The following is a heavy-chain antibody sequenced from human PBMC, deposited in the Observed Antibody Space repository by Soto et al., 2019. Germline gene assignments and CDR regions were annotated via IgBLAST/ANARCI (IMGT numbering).Heavy chain of an antibody. Sequence: SETLSLTCTVSGGSISSGGYSWSWIRQPPGKGLEWIGYIYHSGSTYYNPSLRSRVTISVDRSKNQFSLKLSSVTAADTAVYYCARGDTVPQYFDYWGQGTLVTVSS. CDR3: ARGDTVPQYFDY. J-gene: IGHJ4*02. CDR1: GGSISSGGYS. V-gene: IGHV4-30-2*01. D-gene: IGHD4-17*01. CDR2: IYHSGST.